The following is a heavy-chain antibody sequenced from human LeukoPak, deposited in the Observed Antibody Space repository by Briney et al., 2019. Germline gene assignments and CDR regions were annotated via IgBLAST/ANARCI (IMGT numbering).Heavy chain of an antibody. V-gene: IGHV4-39*01. D-gene: IGHD3-10*01. J-gene: IGHJ5*02. CDR1: GGSISSSSYY. CDR3: ARRGDPFLPEMTANWFDP. Sequence: PSETLSLTCTVSGGSISSSSYYWGWIRQPPGKGLEWIGSIYYSGSTYYNPSLKSRVTISVDTSKNQFSLKLSSVTAADTAVYYCARRGDPFLPEMTANWFDPWGQGTLVTVSS. CDR2: IYYSGST.